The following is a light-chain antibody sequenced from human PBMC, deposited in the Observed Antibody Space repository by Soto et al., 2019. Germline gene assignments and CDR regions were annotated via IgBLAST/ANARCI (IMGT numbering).Light chain of an antibody. CDR1: RSDVGGYNY. CDR3: SSYAGSTNVV. V-gene: IGLV2-8*01. Sequence: QSALTQPPSASGSPGQSVTISCTGTRSDVGGYNYVSWYQQHPGKAPKLMIYEVSKRPSGVPDRFSGSKSGNTASLTVSGLQAEDEADYYCSSYAGSTNVVFGGGTKVTVL. CDR2: EVS. J-gene: IGLJ2*01.